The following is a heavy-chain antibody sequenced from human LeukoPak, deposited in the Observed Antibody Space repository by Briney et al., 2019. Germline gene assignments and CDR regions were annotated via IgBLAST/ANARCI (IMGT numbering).Heavy chain of an antibody. CDR1: GFTLSRYP. Sequence: GGSQTLSCTASGFTLSRYPMSWVRQAPGKGLEWVSAISGSGGSTYYADCVKGRFTISRDNSKNTLYLQITRLRAEDTAVYYCKKALRGLLSYSFDFWGQGTLVTVSS. V-gene: IGHV3-23*01. D-gene: IGHD2-15*01. J-gene: IGHJ4*02. CDR2: ISGSGGST. CDR3: KKALRGLLSYSFDF.